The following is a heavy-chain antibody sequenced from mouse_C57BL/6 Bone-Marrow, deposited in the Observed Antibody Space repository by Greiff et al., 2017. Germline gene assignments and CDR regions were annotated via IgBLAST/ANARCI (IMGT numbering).Heavy chain of an antibody. J-gene: IGHJ2*01. CDR1: GFTFSNYW. CDR2: IRLKSDNYAT. D-gene: IGHD1-1*02. Sequence: EVMLVESGGGLVQPGGSMKLSCVASGFTFSNYWMNWVRQSPEKGLEWVAQIRLKSDNYATHYAESVKGRFTISRDDSKSSVYLQMNNLRAEDTGIYYCTDGSYSRDYFDYWGQGTTRTVSS. V-gene: IGHV6-3*01. CDR3: TDGSYSRDYFDY.